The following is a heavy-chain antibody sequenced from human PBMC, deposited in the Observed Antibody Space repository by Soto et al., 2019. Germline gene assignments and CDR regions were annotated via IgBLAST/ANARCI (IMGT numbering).Heavy chain of an antibody. V-gene: IGHV4-34*01. CDR3: ARGKPSGYRFGPRNFFYYGMDV. CDR2: VHPRGST. D-gene: IGHD5-18*01. Sequence: SETLSLTCAVFRASLGDHYWACIRQSPDKGLEGIGGVHPRGSTDYNPSRKIRLTLSLDTSNNQFSLKVASVTAADTAVYFCARGKPSGYRFGPRNFFYYGMDVWGPGTTVTVSS. J-gene: IGHJ6*02. CDR1: RASLGDHY.